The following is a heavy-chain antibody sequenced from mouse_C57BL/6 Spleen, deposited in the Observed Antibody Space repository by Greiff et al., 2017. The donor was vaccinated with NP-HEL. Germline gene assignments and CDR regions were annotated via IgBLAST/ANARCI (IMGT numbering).Heavy chain of an antibody. D-gene: IGHD2-4*01. J-gene: IGHJ1*03. CDR2: IYPGDGDT. CDR3: ARCDYDGYFDV. CDR1: GYAFSSSW. Sequence: VHLVESGPELVKPGASVKISCKASGYAFSSSWMNWVKQRPGKGLEWIGRIYPGDGDTNYNGKFKGKATLTADKSSSTAYMQLSSLTSEDSAVYFCARCDYDGYFDVWGTGTTVTVSS. V-gene: IGHV1-82*01.